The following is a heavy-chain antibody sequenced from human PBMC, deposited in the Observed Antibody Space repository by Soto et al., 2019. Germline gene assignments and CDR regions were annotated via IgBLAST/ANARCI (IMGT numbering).Heavy chain of an antibody. CDR1: GGSFSGYY. CDR2: INHSGST. CDR3: ARGPNRSSWYRYYYGMDV. V-gene: IGHV4-34*01. J-gene: IGHJ6*02. D-gene: IGHD6-13*01. Sequence: SETLSLTCAVYGGSFSGYYWSWIRQPPGKGLEWIGEINHSGSTNYNPSLKSRVTISVDTSKNQSSLKLSSVTAADTAVYYCARGPNRSSWYRYYYGMDVWGQGTTVTVSS.